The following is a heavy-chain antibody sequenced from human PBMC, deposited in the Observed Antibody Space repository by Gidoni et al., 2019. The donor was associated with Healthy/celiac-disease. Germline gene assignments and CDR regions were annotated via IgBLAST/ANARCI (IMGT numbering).Heavy chain of an antibody. CDR3: ARGDCSGGSCYSDY. D-gene: IGHD2-15*01. J-gene: IGHJ4*02. V-gene: IGHV3-21*01. CDR2: MSSSSSYR. Sequence: EVQLVESGGGLVKPGGSLRLSCAASGFTFSSSRRNWVRQAPGKGLEWVSSMSSSSSYRYYACSVKGRFTSSRDNAKNSLYLQMNSLRAEDTAVYYCARGDCSGGSCYSDYWGQGTLVTVSS. CDR1: GFTFSSSR.